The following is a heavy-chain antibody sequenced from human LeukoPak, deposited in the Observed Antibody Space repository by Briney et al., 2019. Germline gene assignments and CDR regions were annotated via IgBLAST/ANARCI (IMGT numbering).Heavy chain of an antibody. CDR3: ARRGLRAPLDY. V-gene: IGHV3-7*01. Sequence: TGGSLRLSCAAFGFTFSSYWMSWVRQAPGKGLEWVANIKQDGSEKYYVDSVKGRFTISRDNAKNSLYLQMNSLRAEDTAVYYCARRGLRAPLDYWGQGTLVTVSS. J-gene: IGHJ4*02. CDR1: GFTFSSYW. CDR2: IKQDGSEK. D-gene: IGHD3-10*01.